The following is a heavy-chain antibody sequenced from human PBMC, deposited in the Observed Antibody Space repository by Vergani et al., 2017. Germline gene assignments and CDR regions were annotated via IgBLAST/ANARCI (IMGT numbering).Heavy chain of an antibody. J-gene: IGHJ4*02. CDR2: IWYDGSNK. CDR3: ARKRRGVVTLDY. Sequence: QVQLVESGGGVVQPGRSLRLSCAASGFTFSSYGMHWVRQAPGKGLEWVAVIWYDGSNKYYADSVKGRFTISRDNCKNTLYLQMNSLRAEDTAVYYCARKRRGVVTLDYWGQGTLVTVSS. V-gene: IGHV3-33*01. D-gene: IGHD3-3*01. CDR1: GFTFSSYG.